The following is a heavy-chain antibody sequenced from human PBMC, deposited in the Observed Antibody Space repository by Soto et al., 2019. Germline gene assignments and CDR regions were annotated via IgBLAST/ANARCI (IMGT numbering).Heavy chain of an antibody. CDR3: AREAHPQYYYDSSGYPDAFDI. D-gene: IGHD3-22*01. CDR1: EDTFSIYT. CDR2: IIPFFGTA. J-gene: IGHJ3*02. Sequence: ASVKVSCKTSEDTFSIYTLSWVRQAHGKGLVWMGGIIPFFGTANYSQRFQGRVTITADESTSTAYMELSSLRSEDTAVYYCAREAHPQYYYDSSGYPDAFDIWGQGTMVTVSS. V-gene: IGHV1-69*13.